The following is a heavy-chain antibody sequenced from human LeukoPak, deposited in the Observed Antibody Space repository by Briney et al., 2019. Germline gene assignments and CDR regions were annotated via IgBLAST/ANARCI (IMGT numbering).Heavy chain of an antibody. J-gene: IGHJ4*02. D-gene: IGHD6-13*01. V-gene: IGHV3-30*18. CDR3: AKDRRTTGIAAAGTLDY. CDR1: GFTFSSYG. CDR2: ISYDGSNK. Sequence: GGSLTLSCAASGFTFSSYGRHWVRQAPGKGLEWVAVISYDGSNKYYADSVKGRFTISRDNSKNTLYLQMNSLRADDTAVYYCAKDRRTTGIAAAGTLDYWGQGTLVTVSS.